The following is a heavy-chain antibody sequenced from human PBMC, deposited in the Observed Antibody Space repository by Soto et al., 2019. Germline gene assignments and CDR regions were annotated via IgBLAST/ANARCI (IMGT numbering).Heavy chain of an antibody. V-gene: IGHV3-21*01. CDR3: ARVVPSTMVDY. J-gene: IGHJ4*02. D-gene: IGHD3-10*01. CDR2: ISGDSRYI. Sequence: EVQLVESGGGLVKPGGSLRLSCAASGFTFNTDSMSWVRQAPGKGLEWVSSISGDSRYIYYTDSVKGRFSISRDNAKNSLYLQMNSLRAEDTAMYYCARVVPSTMVDYWGQGALVTVSS. CDR1: GFTFNTDS.